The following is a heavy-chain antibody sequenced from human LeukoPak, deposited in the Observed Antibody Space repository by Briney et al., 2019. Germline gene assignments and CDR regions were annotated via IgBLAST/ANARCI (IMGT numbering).Heavy chain of an antibody. CDR1: GYTFTGYY. J-gene: IGHJ6*03. Sequence: ASVKVSCKASGYTFTGYYMHWVRQAPGQGLEWMGWINPNSGGTNYAQKFQGRVTMTRDTSISTAYMELSRLRSDDTAVYYCARFNVDYYYMDVWGKGTTVTVSS. CDR3: ARFNVDYYYMDV. CDR2: INPNSGGT. V-gene: IGHV1-2*02.